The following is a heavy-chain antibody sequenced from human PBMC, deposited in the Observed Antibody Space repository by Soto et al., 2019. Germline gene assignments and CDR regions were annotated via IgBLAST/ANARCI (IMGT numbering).Heavy chain of an antibody. D-gene: IGHD4-17*01. V-gene: IGHV1-18*01. CDR3: ARDGYYGDYTKLDY. CDR2: ISAYNGNT. CDR1: GYTFTSYG. J-gene: IGHJ4*02. Sequence: GASVKVSCKASGYTFTSYGISWVRQAPGQGLEWVGWISAYNGNTNYAQKLKGRVTMTTDTSTSTANMEMRSLRSDNTAVYYCARDGYYGDYTKLDYWGQGTLVTVSS.